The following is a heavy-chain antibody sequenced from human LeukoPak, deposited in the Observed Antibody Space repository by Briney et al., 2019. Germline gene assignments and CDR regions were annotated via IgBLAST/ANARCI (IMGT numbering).Heavy chain of an antibody. CDR1: GFSFSNYW. V-gene: IGHV3-7*05. D-gene: IGHD6-19*01. J-gene: IGHJ4*02. Sequence: GGSLRLSCAAFGFSFSNYWMTWVRQAPGKGLEWVANIKQDGSEKFYVDSVKGRFTISRDNAKNSLYMQMNSLRAEDTAVYYCARITGWYSFDYWGQGTLVTVSS. CDR3: ARITGWYSFDY. CDR2: IKQDGSEK.